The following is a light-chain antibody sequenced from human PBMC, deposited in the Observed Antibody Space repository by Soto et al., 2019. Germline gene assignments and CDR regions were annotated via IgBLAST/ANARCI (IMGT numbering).Light chain of an antibody. J-gene: IGLJ2*01. V-gene: IGLV2-14*01. Sequence: QSALTQPASVSGSPGQSITISCTGTSSDVGGYNYVSWYQQHPGKAPKLMIYDVSNRPSGVSNRFSGSKSGNTASLTISGLQAEDEADYYSSSYTSSSVVFGGGTKLTFL. CDR1: SSDVGGYNY. CDR3: SSYTSSSVV. CDR2: DVS.